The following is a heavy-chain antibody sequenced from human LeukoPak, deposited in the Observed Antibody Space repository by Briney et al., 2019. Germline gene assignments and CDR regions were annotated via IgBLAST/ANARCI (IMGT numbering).Heavy chain of an antibody. CDR1: GGSISSSNW. Sequence: SETLSLTCAVSGGSISSSNWWSWVRQPPGKGLEWIGYIYYSGSTNYNPSLKSRVTISVDTSKHQFSLKLSSVTAADTAVYYCARAGYSSSWYYFDYWGQGTLVTVSS. CDR2: IYYSGST. J-gene: IGHJ4*02. V-gene: IGHV4-4*02. CDR3: ARAGYSSSWYYFDY. D-gene: IGHD6-13*01.